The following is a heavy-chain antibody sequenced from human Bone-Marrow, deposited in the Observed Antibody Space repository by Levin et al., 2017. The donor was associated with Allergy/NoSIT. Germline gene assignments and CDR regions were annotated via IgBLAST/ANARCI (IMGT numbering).Heavy chain of an antibody. Sequence: GGSLRLSCAASGFTFSSYWMHWVRQAPGKGLVWVSRINSDGSSTSYADSVKGRFTISRDNAKNTLYLQMNSLRAEDTAVYYCASVWGYCSSTSCYTRYYYYGMDVWGQGTTVTVSS. CDR1: GFTFSSYW. D-gene: IGHD2-2*02. CDR3: ASVWGYCSSTSCYTRYYYYGMDV. V-gene: IGHV3-74*01. CDR2: INSDGSST. J-gene: IGHJ6*02.